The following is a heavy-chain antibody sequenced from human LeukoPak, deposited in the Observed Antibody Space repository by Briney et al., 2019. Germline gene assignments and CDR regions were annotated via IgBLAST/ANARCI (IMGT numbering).Heavy chain of an antibody. CDR3: ARDVGFGELWVHAFDI. V-gene: IGHV1-18*01. J-gene: IGHJ3*02. Sequence: ASVRVSCKTSGYTFTSYGINWVRQAPGQGLEWMGWINVYNGETKKTQNFHDRLTLTTDTSTSTAYMELRSLRSDDTAVYYCARDVGFGELWVHAFDIWGQGTMVTVSS. CDR2: INVYNGET. CDR1: GYTFTSYG. D-gene: IGHD3-10*01.